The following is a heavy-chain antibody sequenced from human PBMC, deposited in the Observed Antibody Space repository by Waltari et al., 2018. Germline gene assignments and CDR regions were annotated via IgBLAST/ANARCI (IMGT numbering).Heavy chain of an antibody. Sequence: QLQLQESGPGLVKPSATLSLSCTVSGASITRSSYYWAWFRQPPGKGLEWIGNIYNSGDTYYTRSLKSRVTISVDTSKNQLSMRLASATAADTAVYFCAGVDTALDDKGDSFEIWGQGTMVTVSS. CDR2: IYNSGDT. CDR3: AGVDTALDDKGDSFEI. J-gene: IGHJ3*02. CDR1: GASITRSSYY. D-gene: IGHD5-18*01. V-gene: IGHV4-39*01.